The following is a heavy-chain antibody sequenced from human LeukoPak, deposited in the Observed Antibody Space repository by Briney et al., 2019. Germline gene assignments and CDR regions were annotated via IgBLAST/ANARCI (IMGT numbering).Heavy chain of an antibody. CDR1: GYTISNYG. CDR3: ARDNDKVVDH. D-gene: IGHD1-1*01. Sequence: ASVKVSCKTSGYTISNYGISWVRQPPGQGLEWMGWITAYNGNRLYAQRFQGRITLTTDTSTSTSYMELRSLEYDDTAIYYCARDNDKVVDHWGQGTLVTVSS. CDR2: ITAYNGNR. J-gene: IGHJ4*01. V-gene: IGHV1-18*01.